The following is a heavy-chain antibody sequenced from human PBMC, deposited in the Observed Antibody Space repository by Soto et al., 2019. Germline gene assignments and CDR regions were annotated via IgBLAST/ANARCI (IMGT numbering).Heavy chain of an antibody. J-gene: IGHJ6*02. D-gene: IGHD2-8*01. CDR1: GFIFVDFA. CDR3: TKEVYGMGYYYYGMDV. CDR2: ITWNSASV. V-gene: IGHV3-9*01. Sequence: GGSLRLSCAASGFIFVDFAMHWVRQAPGRGLEWVSSITWNSASVAYADSVKGRFTISKDNAKNSLYLQMNNLRPEDAALYYCTKEVYGMGYYYYGMDVWGQGTTVTVSS.